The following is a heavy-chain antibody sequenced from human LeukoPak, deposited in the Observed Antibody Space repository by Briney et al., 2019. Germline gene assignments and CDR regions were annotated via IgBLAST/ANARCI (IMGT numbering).Heavy chain of an antibody. Sequence: GGSLRLSCAASGFTFSSYSMNWVRQAPGKGLEWVSTISGSGGRTYYADSVKGRFTISRDNSKKTLYLQMNSLRAEDTAIYYCAKALFGDRRVGAFDIWGLGTMLTVSS. CDR2: ISGSGGRT. J-gene: IGHJ3*02. CDR1: GFTFSSYS. CDR3: AKALFGDRRVGAFDI. D-gene: IGHD3-10*02. V-gene: IGHV3-23*01.